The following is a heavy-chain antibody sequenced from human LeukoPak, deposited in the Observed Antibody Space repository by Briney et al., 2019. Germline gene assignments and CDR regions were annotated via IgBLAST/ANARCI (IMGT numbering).Heavy chain of an antibody. J-gene: IGHJ6*02. CDR1: GDSVSSNSGT. Sequence: SQTLSLTCAISGDSVSSNSGTWNWIRQSPSRALEWLGRTYYRSKWYNDYAESVKSRMTIIPDTSKNQFSLQLNSVTPEDTAVYYCARDRNGMDVWGQGTTVTVSS. CDR2: TYYRSKWYN. CDR3: ARDRNGMDV. V-gene: IGHV6-1*01.